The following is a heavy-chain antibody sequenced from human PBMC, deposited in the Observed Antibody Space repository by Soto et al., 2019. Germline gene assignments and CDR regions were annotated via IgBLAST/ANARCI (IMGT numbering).Heavy chain of an antibody. J-gene: IGHJ6*02. CDR3: ARGIYQKYGMDV. CDR1: GFNFISDW. D-gene: IGHD3-3*02. Sequence: EVQLVESGGGLVQPGGSLRLSCAASGFNFISDWIHWVRQAPGKGLVWVSRINVDGSNRNYADSVKGRFTISRDNAKNTVYLQMNSLRADDTAVYFCARGIYQKYGMDVWGQGTTV. CDR2: INVDGSNR. V-gene: IGHV3-74*01.